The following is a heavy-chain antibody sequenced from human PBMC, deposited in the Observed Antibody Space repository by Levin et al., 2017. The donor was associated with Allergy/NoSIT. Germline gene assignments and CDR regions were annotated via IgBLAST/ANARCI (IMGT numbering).Heavy chain of an antibody. CDR2: ISGSGGST. J-gene: IGHJ4*02. CDR1: GFTFSSYA. V-gene: IGHV3-23*01. Sequence: SCAASGFTFSSYAMSWVRQAPGKGLEWVSAISGSGGSTYYADSVKGRFTISRDNSKNTLYLQMNSLRAEDTAVYYCAKVDSYYDSSGYYYFDYWGQGTLVTVSS. D-gene: IGHD3-22*01. CDR3: AKVDSYYDSSGYYYFDY.